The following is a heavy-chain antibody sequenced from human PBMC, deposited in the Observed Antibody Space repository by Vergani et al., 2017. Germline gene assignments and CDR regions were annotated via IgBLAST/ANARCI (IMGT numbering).Heavy chain of an antibody. CDR3: ARVDYYDSSGYPDY. Sequence: EVQLVESGGGLVQPGGSLRLSCAASGFTFSSYSMNWVRQAPGKGLEWVSYISSSSSTIYYADSVKGRFTISRDNAKNSLYLQMNSLRAEDTAVYYCARVDYYDSSGYPDYWGQGTLVTVSS. CDR2: ISSSSSTI. CDR1: GFTFSSYS. D-gene: IGHD3-22*01. V-gene: IGHV3-48*04. J-gene: IGHJ4*02.